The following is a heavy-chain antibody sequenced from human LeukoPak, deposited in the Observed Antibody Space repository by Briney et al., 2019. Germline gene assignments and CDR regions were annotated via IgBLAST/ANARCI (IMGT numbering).Heavy chain of an antibody. CDR1: GYTFTSYY. CDR3: ARLKNLRYNWNGLGY. Sequence: ASVKVSCKASGYTFTSYYMHWVRQAPGQGLEWMGIINPSGGSTSYAQKFQGRVTMTRDTSTSTVYMELSRLRSDDTAVYYCARLKNLRYNWNGLGYWGQGTLVTVSS. J-gene: IGHJ4*02. V-gene: IGHV1-46*01. D-gene: IGHD1-1*01. CDR2: INPSGGST.